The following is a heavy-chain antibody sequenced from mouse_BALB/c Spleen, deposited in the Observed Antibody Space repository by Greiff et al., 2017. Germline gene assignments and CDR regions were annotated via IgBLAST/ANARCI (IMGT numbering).Heavy chain of an antibody. CDR3: ARAVLPLDY. CDR1: GYTFTSYW. J-gene: IGHJ4*01. V-gene: IGHV1-7*01. Sequence: VQLQQSGAELAKPGASVKMSCKASGYTFTSYWMHWVKQRPGQGLEWIGYINPSTGYTEYNQKFKDKATLTADKSSSTAYMQLSSLTSEDSAVYYCARAVLPLDYWGQGTSVTVSS. CDR2: INPSTGYT.